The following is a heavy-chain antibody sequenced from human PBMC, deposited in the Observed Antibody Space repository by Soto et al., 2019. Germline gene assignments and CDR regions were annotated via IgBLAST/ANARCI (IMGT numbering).Heavy chain of an antibody. CDR3: ARESGVLVS. J-gene: IGHJ5*02. V-gene: IGHV3-30-3*01. CDR1: GFTFSSYA. Sequence: ESGGGVVQPGRSLRLSCAASGFTFSSYAMHWVRQAPGKGLEWVAVISYDGSNKYYADSVKGRFTISRDNSKNTLYLQMNSLRAEDTAVYYCARESGVLVSWGQGTLVTVSS. CDR2: ISYDGSNK. D-gene: IGHD2-8*01.